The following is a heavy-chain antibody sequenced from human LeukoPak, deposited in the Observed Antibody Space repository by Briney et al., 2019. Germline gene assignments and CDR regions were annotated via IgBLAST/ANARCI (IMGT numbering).Heavy chain of an antibody. CDR2: ITDGGRT. Sequence: AETLSLTCDVYGDSFSGHYWSWIRQPPGKGLEWIGEITDGGRTSYSPSLKCRATISIVPSQRQFSLEVHSVTAADTAIYYCVRRTRVAMPNVIDLISDFWGQGALVTVSS. J-gene: IGHJ4*02. CDR3: VRRTRVAMPNVIDLISDF. V-gene: IGHV4-34*01. D-gene: IGHD2-2*01. CDR1: GDSFSGHY.